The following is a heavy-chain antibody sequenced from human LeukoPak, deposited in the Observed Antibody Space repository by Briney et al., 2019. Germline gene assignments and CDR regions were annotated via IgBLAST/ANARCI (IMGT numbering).Heavy chain of an antibody. D-gene: IGHD2-21*02. Sequence: PGESLKISCKGSGYSFTTYWIGWVRQMPGKGLEWMGIIYPGDSGTRYSPSFQGQVTISADKSISTAYLQWSSLQASDTAMYYCARGRNVVVTAILDYWGQGTLVTVSS. CDR2: IYPGDSGT. CDR1: GYSFTTYW. J-gene: IGHJ4*02. V-gene: IGHV5-51*01. CDR3: ARGRNVVVTAILDY.